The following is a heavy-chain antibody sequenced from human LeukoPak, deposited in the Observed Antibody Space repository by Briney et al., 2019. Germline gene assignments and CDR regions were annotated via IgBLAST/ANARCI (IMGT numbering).Heavy chain of an antibody. CDR3: ARTRITGTRPPTRWFDP. Sequence: SETLSLTCTVSGGSISSSSYYWGWIRQPPGKGLERIGSIYYSGSTYYNPSLKSRVTISVDTSKNQFSLKLSSVTAADTAVYYCARTRITGTRPPTRWFDPWGQGTLVTVSS. CDR1: GGSISSSSYY. CDR2: IYYSGST. J-gene: IGHJ5*02. D-gene: IGHD1-20*01. V-gene: IGHV4-39*01.